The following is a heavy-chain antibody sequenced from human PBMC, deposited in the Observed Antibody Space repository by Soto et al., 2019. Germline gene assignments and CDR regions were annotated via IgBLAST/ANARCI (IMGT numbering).Heavy chain of an antibody. CDR3: ARDRVPRTDTAMAEYYFDY. J-gene: IGHJ4*02. CDR1: GFTFSSYG. D-gene: IGHD5-18*01. V-gene: IGHV3-33*01. Sequence: PGGSLRLSCAASGFTFSSYGMHWVRQAPGKGLEWVAVIWYDGSNKYYADSVKGRFTISRDNSKNTLYLQMNSLRAEDTAVYYCARDRVPRTDTAMAEYYFDYWGQGTLVTVSS. CDR2: IWYDGSNK.